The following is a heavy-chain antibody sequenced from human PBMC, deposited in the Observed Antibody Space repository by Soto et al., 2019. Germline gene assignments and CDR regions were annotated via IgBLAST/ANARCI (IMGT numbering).Heavy chain of an antibody. Sequence: EVQLLESGGGLVQPGGSLRLSCAASGFSFSNYAVTWVRQAPGKGLEWVSAISASGGSTYYADSVKGRFTISRDNSKNTVQLEINSLRAEDTAVYYCAKRLWSGSNSVGNGMDVWGQGTTVTVSS. CDR2: ISASGGST. J-gene: IGHJ6*02. CDR3: AKRLWSGSNSVGNGMDV. V-gene: IGHV3-23*01. D-gene: IGHD3-3*01. CDR1: GFSFSNYA.